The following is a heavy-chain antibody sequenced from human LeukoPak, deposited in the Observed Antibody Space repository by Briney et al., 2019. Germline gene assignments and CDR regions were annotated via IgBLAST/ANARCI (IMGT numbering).Heavy chain of an antibody. CDR3: ARENTLITRGDYYYGMDV. D-gene: IGHD1/OR15-1a*01. J-gene: IGHJ6*02. Sequence: ASVKVSCKASGYTFTLYYMHWVRQAPGQGLEWMAIVSPSSGITTYGQKFQDRVAVTRDTSTSTVYMELRSLRSEDTAVYYCARENTLITRGDYYYGMDVWGQGTTVIVSS. V-gene: IGHV1-46*01. CDR2: VSPSSGIT. CDR1: GYTFTLYY.